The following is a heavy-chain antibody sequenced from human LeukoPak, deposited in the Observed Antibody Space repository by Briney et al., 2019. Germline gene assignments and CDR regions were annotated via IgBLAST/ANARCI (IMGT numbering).Heavy chain of an antibody. Sequence: PSETLSLTCTVSGGSISSYYWSWIRQPAGKGLEWIGRIYTSGSTNYNPSLKSRVTMSVDTSKNQSSLKLSSVTAADTAVYYCARDVALSGSYYSFWFDPWGQGTLVTVSS. CDR3: ARDVALSGSYYSFWFDP. D-gene: IGHD1-26*01. J-gene: IGHJ5*02. CDR2: IYTSGST. V-gene: IGHV4-4*07. CDR1: GGSISSYY.